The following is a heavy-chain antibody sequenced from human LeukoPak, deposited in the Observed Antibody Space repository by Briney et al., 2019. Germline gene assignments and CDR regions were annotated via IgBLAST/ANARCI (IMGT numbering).Heavy chain of an antibody. J-gene: IGHJ4*02. V-gene: IGHV3-7*01. Sequence: PGGSLRLSCAASRFTFNNYWMSWVRQAPGKGLEWVANIKQDGSEKYYVDSVKGRFTISRDNVKNSLYLQMNSLRAEDTAVYYCARDFAYGDYVNFDYWGQGTLVTVSS. CDR1: RFTFNNYW. D-gene: IGHD4-17*01. CDR3: ARDFAYGDYVNFDY. CDR2: IKQDGSEK.